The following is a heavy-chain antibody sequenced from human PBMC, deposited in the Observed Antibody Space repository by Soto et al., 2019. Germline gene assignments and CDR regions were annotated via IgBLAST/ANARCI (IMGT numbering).Heavy chain of an antibody. CDR1: GGSISSYY. CDR3: ARLTADYGYGAIDY. D-gene: IGHD3-10*01. Sequence: PSETLSLTCTVSGGSISSYYWSWIRQPPGKGLEWIGYIYYSGSTNYNPSLKSRVTISVDTSKNQFSLKLSSVTAADTAVYYCARLTADYGYGAIDYWGQGTLVTVSS. V-gene: IGHV4-59*01. CDR2: IYYSGST. J-gene: IGHJ4*02.